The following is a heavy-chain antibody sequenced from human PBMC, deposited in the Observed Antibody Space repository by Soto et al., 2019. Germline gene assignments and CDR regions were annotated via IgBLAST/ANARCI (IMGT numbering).Heavy chain of an antibody. V-gene: IGHV1-18*04. CDR2: ISAYNGNT. J-gene: IGHJ4*02. Sequence: ASVTVSCKASGYTFSSYGISWVRQAPGQGLEWMGWISAYNGNTNYAQKLQGRVTMTTDTSTSTAYMELRSLRSDDTAVYYCARDSGVYSSSWYDYWGQGTLVTVSS. D-gene: IGHD6-13*01. CDR3: ARDSGVYSSSWYDY. CDR1: GYTFSSYG.